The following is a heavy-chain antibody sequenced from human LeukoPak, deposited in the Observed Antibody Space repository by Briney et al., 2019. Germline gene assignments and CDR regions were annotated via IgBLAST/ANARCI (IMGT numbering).Heavy chain of an antibody. J-gene: IGHJ4*02. CDR3: ARDLSRSFSMIRGLIQHREFDF. CDR1: GFTFSSYT. Sequence: GGSLRLSCAASGFTFSSYTMNWVRQAPGKGLEWVSYTSGYSNYIYYADSVKGRFTISRDNAKNSLFLQMNSLRAEDTAVYYCARDLSRSFSMIRGLIQHREFDFWGRGTLVTVSS. CDR2: TSGYSNYI. D-gene: IGHD3-10*01. V-gene: IGHV3-21*01.